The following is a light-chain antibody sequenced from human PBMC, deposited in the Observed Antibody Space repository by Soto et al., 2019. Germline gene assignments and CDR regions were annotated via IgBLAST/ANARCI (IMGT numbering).Light chain of an antibody. CDR2: GAS. CDR3: QQYNNWPPYT. CDR1: QSVSSN. J-gene: IGKJ2*01. V-gene: IGKV3-15*01. Sequence: EIVMTQSPATLSVSPGERATLSCRASQSVSSNLAWYQQHPGQAPRLLIYGASTRATGIPARFSGSGSGTEFTLTISSLQSEDFAVYYCQQYNNWPPYTFCQGTKLEIK.